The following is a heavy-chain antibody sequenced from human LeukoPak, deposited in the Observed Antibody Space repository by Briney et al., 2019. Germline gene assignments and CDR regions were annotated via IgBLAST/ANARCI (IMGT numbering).Heavy chain of an antibody. CDR2: ISGSGGST. CDR1: GFTFSSYA. V-gene: IGHV3-23*01. CDR3: AKKTRANVDTAMVDY. D-gene: IGHD5-18*01. J-gene: IGHJ4*02. Sequence: PGGSLRLSCAASGFTFSSYAMSWVRQAPGKGLEWVSAISGSGGSTYYADSVKGRFTTSRDNSKNTLYLQMNSLRAEDTAVYYCAKKTRANVDTAMVDYWGQGTLVTVSS.